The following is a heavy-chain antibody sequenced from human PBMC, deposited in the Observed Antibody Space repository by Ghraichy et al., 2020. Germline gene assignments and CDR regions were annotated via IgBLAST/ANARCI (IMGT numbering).Heavy chain of an antibody. CDR1: GGSISSGGYY. CDR2: IYYSGST. Sequence: TLSLTCTVSGGSISSGGYYWSWIRQHPGKGLEWIGYIYYSGSTYYNPSLKSRVTISVDTSKNQFSLKLSSVTAADTAVYYCASGRIMYDSSGYYYYYYYYGMDVWGQGTTVTVSS. D-gene: IGHD3-22*01. V-gene: IGHV4-31*03. CDR3: ASGRIMYDSSGYYYYYYYYGMDV. J-gene: IGHJ6*02.